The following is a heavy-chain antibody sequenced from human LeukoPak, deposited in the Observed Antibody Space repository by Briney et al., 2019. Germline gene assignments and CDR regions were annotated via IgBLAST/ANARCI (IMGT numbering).Heavy chain of an antibody. J-gene: IGHJ6*03. CDR3: ARAGYCSGGNCSTTSGPVYYYYYYMDV. V-gene: IGHV1-2*06. D-gene: IGHD2-15*01. CDR1: GYTFTGYY. CDR2: INPNSGGT. Sequence: ASVKVSCKASGYTFTGYYMHWVRQAPGQGLEWMGRINPNSGGTNYAQKFQGRVTMTRDTSISTAYMELSRLRCDDTAVYYCARAGYCSGGNCSTTSGPVYYYYYYMDVWGKGTTVTVSS.